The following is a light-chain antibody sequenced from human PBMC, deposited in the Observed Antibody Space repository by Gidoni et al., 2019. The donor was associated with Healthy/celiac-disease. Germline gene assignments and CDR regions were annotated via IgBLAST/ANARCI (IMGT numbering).Light chain of an antibody. V-gene: IGKV1-5*03. J-gene: IGKJ1*01. Sequence: EIQMNQSPSPLSASVGDRVTITCRASQSISSWLAWYQQKPGKAPKPLIYKASSLESGVPSRFSGSGSGTEFTLTISSLQPDDFATYYYQQYNSYSWTFGQGTKVEIK. CDR1: QSISSW. CDR3: QQYNSYSWT. CDR2: KAS.